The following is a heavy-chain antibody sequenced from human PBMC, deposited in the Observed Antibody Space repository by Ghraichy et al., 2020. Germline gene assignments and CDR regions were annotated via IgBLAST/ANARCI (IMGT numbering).Heavy chain of an antibody. CDR1: GGSFSGYY. D-gene: IGHD6-13*01. J-gene: IGHJ6*02. CDR3: ASSSWSQYYYYYGMDV. V-gene: IGHV4-34*01. Sequence: SETLSLTCAVYGGSFSGYYWSWIRQPPGKGLEWIGEINHSGSTNYNPSLKSRVTISVDTSKNQFSLKLSSVTAADTAVYYCASSSWSQYYYYYGMDVWGQGTTVTVSS. CDR2: INHSGST.